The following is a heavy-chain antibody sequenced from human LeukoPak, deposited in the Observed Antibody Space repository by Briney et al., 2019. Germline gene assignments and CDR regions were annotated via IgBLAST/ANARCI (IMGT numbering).Heavy chain of an antibody. D-gene: IGHD3-10*01. CDR2: ISGSGGST. V-gene: IGHV3-23*01. Sequence: GGSLRLSCAASGFTFSSYAMHWVRQAPGKGLEWVSAISGSGGSTYYADSVKGRFTISRDNSKNTLYLQMNSLRAEDTAVYYCAKDLGSHEGSGIYYSDAFDIWGQGTMVTVSS. CDR1: GFTFSSYA. J-gene: IGHJ3*02. CDR3: AKDLGSHEGSGIYYSDAFDI.